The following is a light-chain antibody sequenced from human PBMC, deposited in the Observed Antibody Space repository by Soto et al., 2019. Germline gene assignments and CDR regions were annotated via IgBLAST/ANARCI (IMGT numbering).Light chain of an antibody. V-gene: IGKV1-5*01. CDR2: DAS. CDR3: QQYYNWPPWT. CDR1: QSISSW. J-gene: IGKJ1*01. Sequence: DIQMTQSPSTLSASVGDRVTITCRASQSISSWLAWYQQKPGKAPKLLIYDASSLESGVPSRSSGSGSGTEFTLTISSLQSEDFAVYYCQQYYNWPPWTFGQGTKVDIK.